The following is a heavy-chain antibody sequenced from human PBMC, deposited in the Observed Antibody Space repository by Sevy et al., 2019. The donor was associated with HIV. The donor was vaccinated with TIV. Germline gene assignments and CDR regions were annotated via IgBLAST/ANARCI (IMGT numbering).Heavy chain of an antibody. D-gene: IGHD3-22*01. CDR2: IWNDGSNK. J-gene: IGHJ4*02. CDR1: GFTFSNYG. V-gene: IGHV3-33*01. CDR3: ARGGDFNDRSAKRDFEY. Sequence: GGSLRLSCAASGFTFSNYGMHWVRQAPGKGLERVAVIWNDGSNKYYADSVKGRFTISRDNSKNTLYLQMNSLRVEDTAVYFCARGGDFNDRSAKRDFEYWGQGTLVTVSS.